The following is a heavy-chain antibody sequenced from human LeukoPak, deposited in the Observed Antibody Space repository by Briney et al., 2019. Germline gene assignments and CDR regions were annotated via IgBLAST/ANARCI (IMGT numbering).Heavy chain of an antibody. J-gene: IGHJ4*02. CDR3: ARGRGYYFDY. V-gene: IGHV3-13*01. CDR1: GFMFSSYD. Sequence: PGGSLRLSCAASGFMFSSYDIHWVRQTAGKGLEWVSVIGTAGYTDYADPVKGRYTIFRENARNSVYLQMNSLRAGDTAVYYCARGRGYYFDYWGQGTLVTVSS. CDR2: IGTAGYT.